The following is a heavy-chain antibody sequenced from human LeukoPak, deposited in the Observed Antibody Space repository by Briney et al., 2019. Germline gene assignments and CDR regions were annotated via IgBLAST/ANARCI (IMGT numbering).Heavy chain of an antibody. V-gene: IGHV3-13*01. Sequence: GGSLRLSCAASGFTFSSYDMYWVRQPTGKRVWLGSTIGAAGDTYYPGSLKGRVTMSRENAKNSSYLQMNSLKAGDTAVYYCSRSRDGYNLWYFDLWGGGTLVTVSS. D-gene: IGHD5-24*01. CDR3: SRSRDGYNLWYFDL. J-gene: IGHJ2*01. CDR1: GFTFSSYD. CDR2: IGAAGDT.